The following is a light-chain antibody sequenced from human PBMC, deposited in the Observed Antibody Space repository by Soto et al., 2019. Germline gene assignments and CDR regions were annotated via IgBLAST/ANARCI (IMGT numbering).Light chain of an antibody. CDR3: YQRSNWPPT. V-gene: IGKV3D-20*02. CDR1: QSVSSN. CDR2: GAS. J-gene: IGKJ4*01. Sequence: EIVMTQSPATLSVSPGERATLSCRASQSVSSNLAVYQQKPCQGPRLLIYGASNRATGIPDRFSGSGSGTDFTLTISRLEPEDFAVYYCYQRSNWPPTFGGGTKVDI.